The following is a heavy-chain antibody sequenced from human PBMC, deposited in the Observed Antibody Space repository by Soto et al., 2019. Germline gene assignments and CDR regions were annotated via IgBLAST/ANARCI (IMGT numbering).Heavy chain of an antibody. CDR2: IKQDGSEK. CDR1: GFTFSSYW. Sequence: GGSLRLSCAASGFTFSSYWMSWVRQAPGKGLEWVANIKQDGSEKYYVDSVKGRFTISRGNAKNSLYLQMNSLRAEDTAVYYCARDRNWNSNGMDVWGKGTTVTVSS. D-gene: IGHD1-7*01. CDR3: ARDRNWNSNGMDV. J-gene: IGHJ6*04. V-gene: IGHV3-7*01.